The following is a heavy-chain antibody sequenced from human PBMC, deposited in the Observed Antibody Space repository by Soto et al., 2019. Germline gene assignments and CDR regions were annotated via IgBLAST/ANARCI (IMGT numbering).Heavy chain of an antibody. V-gene: IGHV4-61*08. CDR1: GGSVSSGDYY. CDR2: TYYSGST. CDR3: AGGVEGGPGFDY. J-gene: IGHJ4*02. Sequence: PSETLSLTCAVSGGSVSSGDYYWNWIRQPPGKGLEWITYTYYSGSTNYNPSLKSRVTISVDTSKNQFSLRLSSVTAADTAVYYCAGGVEGGPGFDYWGQGILVTVSS. D-gene: IGHD2-8*02.